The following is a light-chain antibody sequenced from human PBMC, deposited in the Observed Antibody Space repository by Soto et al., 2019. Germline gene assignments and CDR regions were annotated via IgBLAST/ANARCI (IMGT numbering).Light chain of an antibody. J-gene: IGKJ2*01. CDR1: QSISSN. Sequence: EIMMTQSPATLSVSPGERVTLSCWSSQSISSNLAWYQHKRGQAPRLLFYGASTRTTGVPARFSGSGSGTGFTLTISSLQSEDFAIYYCQQYNNWLYTFGQGTKLEIK. CDR2: GAS. CDR3: QQYNNWLYT. V-gene: IGKV3-15*01.